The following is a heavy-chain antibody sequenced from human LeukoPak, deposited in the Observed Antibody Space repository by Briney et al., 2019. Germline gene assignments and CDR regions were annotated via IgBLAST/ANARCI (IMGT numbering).Heavy chain of an antibody. CDR2: ISAYNGNT. V-gene: IGHV1-18*01. Sequence: ASVKVSCKASGYTFTSYGISWVRQAPGQGLEWMGWISAYNGNTNYAQKLQGRVTMTTDTSTSTAYMELRSLRSDDTAVYYCARAPLTTVTINWFDPWGQGTLVTVSS. J-gene: IGHJ5*02. CDR1: GYTFTSYG. D-gene: IGHD4-11*01. CDR3: ARAPLTTVTINWFDP.